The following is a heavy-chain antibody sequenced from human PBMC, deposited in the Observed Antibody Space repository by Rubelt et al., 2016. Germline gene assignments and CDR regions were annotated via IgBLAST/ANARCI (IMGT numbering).Heavy chain of an antibody. CDR2: IKQDGSVQ. CDR1: GFTFSSYG. J-gene: IGHJ4*01. D-gene: IGHD1-1*01. V-gene: IGHV3-7*01. Sequence: VQLVESGGGVVQPGRSLRLSCAASGFTFSSYGMHWVRQPPGKGLEWVANIKQDGSVQNYVDSARGRFTISSDKAKNSLYRQMSGLGAEDTAVDYCAKTVRDFDYLGQGTLVTVSS. CDR3: AKTVRDFDY.